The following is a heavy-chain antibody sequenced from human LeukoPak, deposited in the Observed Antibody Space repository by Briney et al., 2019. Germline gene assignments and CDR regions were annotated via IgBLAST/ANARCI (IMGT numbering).Heavy chain of an antibody. Sequence: GGSLRLSCAASEFSVGSNYMTWVRQAPGKGLEWVSLIYSGGSTYYADSVKGRFTISRDNSKNTLYLQMNSLRAEDTAVYYCARIGYYYGSGSYYKGYYFDYWGQGTLVTVSS. CDR2: IYSGGST. J-gene: IGHJ4*02. D-gene: IGHD3-10*01. CDR3: ARIGYYYGSGSYYKGYYFDY. V-gene: IGHV3-66*01. CDR1: EFSVGSNY.